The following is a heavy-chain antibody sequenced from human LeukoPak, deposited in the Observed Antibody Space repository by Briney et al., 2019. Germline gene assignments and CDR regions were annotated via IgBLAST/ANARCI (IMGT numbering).Heavy chain of an antibody. D-gene: IGHD3-3*01. V-gene: IGHV3-74*01. CDR3: ARLRDFRYFDY. CDR2: INSDGSST. CDR1: GFTFSSYW. J-gene: IGHJ4*02. Sequence: PGGSLRLSRAASGFTFSSYWMHWVRQAPGKGLVWVSRINSDGSSTSYADSVKGRFTISRDNAKNTLYLQMNSLRAEDTAVYYCARLRDFRYFDYWGQGTLVTVSS.